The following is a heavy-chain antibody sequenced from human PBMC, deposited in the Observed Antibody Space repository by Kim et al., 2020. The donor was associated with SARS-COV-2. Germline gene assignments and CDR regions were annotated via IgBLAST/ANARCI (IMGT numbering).Heavy chain of an antibody. D-gene: IGHD3-10*01. CDR1: SDSISSDY. CDR2: SYYNGST. Sequence: SETLSLTCTVSSDSISSDYYSWSWKRPRQGMERLGNSYYNGSTDYNPTLTTRVTITWETAKNKYHLYLTLVSDAATDAYYCASSGGGGRWHQFDYW. J-gene: IGHJ5*01. V-gene: IGHV4-59*01. CDR3: ASSGGGGRWHQFDY.